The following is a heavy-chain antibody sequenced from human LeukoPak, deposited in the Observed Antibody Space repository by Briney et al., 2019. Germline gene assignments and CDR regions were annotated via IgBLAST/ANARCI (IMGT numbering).Heavy chain of an antibody. CDR2: IYYSGST. Sequence: SQTLSLTCTVSGGSISSGDYYWSWIRQPPGKGLEWIGYIYYSGSTFHYNPSLKSRVNISVDTSKNQFSLSLSSVTAVDTAVYYCASTNCSSASCYGANWFDPWGQGTLVSVSS. CDR1: GGSISSGDYY. D-gene: IGHD2-2*01. V-gene: IGHV4-30-4*08. CDR3: ASTNCSSASCYGANWFDP. J-gene: IGHJ5*02.